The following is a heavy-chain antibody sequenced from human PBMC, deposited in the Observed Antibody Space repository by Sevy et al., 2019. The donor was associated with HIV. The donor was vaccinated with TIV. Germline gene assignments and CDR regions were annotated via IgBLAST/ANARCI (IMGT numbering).Heavy chain of an antibody. CDR1: GFTFSSYV. D-gene: IGHD6-13*01. J-gene: IGHJ4*02. CDR3: AAGYSSSWSPIDY. CDR2: ISGSGGST. V-gene: IGHV3-23*01. Sequence: GESLKISCAASGFTFSSYVMSWVRQAPGKGLEWVSTISGSGGSTYYADSVKGRFTISRDNSKNTLYLQMNSLRAEDTAVYYCAAGYSSSWSPIDYWGQGTLVTVSS.